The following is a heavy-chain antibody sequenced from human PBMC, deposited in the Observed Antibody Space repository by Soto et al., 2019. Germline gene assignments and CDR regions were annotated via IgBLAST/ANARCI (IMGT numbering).Heavy chain of an antibody. CDR3: AREVAPDSSSWSYYYYGMDV. D-gene: IGHD6-13*01. V-gene: IGHV3-21*01. CDR2: ISSSSSYI. CDR1: GFTFSSYS. Sequence: GGSLRLSCAASGFTFSSYSMNWVRQAPGKGLEWVSSISSSSSYIYYADSVKGRFTISRDNAKNSLYLQMNSLGAEDTAVYYCAREVAPDSSSWSYYYYGMDVWGQGTTVTVSS. J-gene: IGHJ6*02.